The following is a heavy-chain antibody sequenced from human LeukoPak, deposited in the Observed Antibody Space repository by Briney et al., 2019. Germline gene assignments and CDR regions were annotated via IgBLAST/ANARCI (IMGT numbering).Heavy chain of an antibody. Sequence: GGSLRLSCAASGFTFSSYAMSWVRQPPGKGLEWISGISGSGGSTYYADSVKGRFTISRDNAKNSLYLQMNSLRAEDTAVYYCARGLGYSSSWYPGYWGQGTLVTVSS. V-gene: IGHV3-23*01. J-gene: IGHJ4*02. CDR3: ARGLGYSSSWYPGY. CDR1: GFTFSSYA. D-gene: IGHD6-13*01. CDR2: ISGSGGST.